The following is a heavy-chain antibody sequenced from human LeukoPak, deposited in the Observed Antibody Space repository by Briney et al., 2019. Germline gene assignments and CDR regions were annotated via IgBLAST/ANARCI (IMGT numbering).Heavy chain of an antibody. Sequence: GESLRLSCAASGFAFRTYAMNWVRQAPGKGLEGVSAISGSGDKTFYAESVRGRFTISRDNSRNTLYLQMNSLRAEDTAVYYCAKDLNYGFDSWGQGTLVTV. CDR3: AKDLNYGFDS. CDR1: GFAFRTYA. D-gene: IGHD3-10*01. J-gene: IGHJ4*02. CDR2: ISGSGDKT. V-gene: IGHV3-23*01.